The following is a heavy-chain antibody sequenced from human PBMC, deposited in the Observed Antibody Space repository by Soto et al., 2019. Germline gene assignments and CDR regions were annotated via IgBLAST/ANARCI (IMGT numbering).Heavy chain of an antibody. CDR3: ARAGVGELPIPF. D-gene: IGHD3-10*01. Sequence: QVQLVQSGAEVKKPGASVKVSCKASGYTFSSYTISWVRQAPGQGLEWMGRIIPILGIANYAQKFQGRVTITADKSTSTAYMELSSLRSEDTAVYYCARAGVGELPIPFWGQGTLVTVSS. CDR2: IIPILGIA. J-gene: IGHJ4*02. CDR1: GYTFSSYT. V-gene: IGHV1-69*09.